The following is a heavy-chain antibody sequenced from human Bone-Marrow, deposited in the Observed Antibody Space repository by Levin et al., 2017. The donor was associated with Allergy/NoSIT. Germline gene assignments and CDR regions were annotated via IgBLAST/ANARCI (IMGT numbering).Heavy chain of an antibody. Sequence: LSLTCAASGFTFSSYAMSWVRQAPGKGLEWVSAISGSGGSTYYADSVKGRFTISRDNSKNTLYLQMNSLRAEDTAVYYCAIGAPYDFWSGSKADAFDIWGQGTMVTVSS. D-gene: IGHD3-3*01. CDR1: GFTFSSYA. CDR2: ISGSGGST. V-gene: IGHV3-23*01. CDR3: AIGAPYDFWSGSKADAFDI. J-gene: IGHJ3*02.